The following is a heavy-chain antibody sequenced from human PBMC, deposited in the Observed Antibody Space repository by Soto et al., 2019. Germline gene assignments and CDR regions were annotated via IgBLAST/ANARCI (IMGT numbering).Heavy chain of an antibody. Sequence: EVQLVESGGGVSRPGGSLRLSCAASGFTFEDHAMSWARQAPGKGLEWVSGINWNGGSTVYAASVKGRFTISRDNAKNSLFLEVKSVRAEDTALYFCARAALLADHFEDWGQGTLVTVSS. D-gene: IGHD6-25*01. CDR1: GFTFEDHA. CDR3: ARAALLADHFED. V-gene: IGHV3-20*04. CDR2: INWNGGST. J-gene: IGHJ4*02.